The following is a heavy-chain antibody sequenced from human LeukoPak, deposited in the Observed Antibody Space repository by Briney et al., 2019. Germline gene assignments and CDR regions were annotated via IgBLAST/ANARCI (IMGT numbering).Heavy chain of an antibody. CDR1: GGSISSGKYY. CDR2: IYTSGST. V-gene: IGHV4-61*02. J-gene: IGHJ4*02. D-gene: IGHD5-12*01. CDR3: ARDLNGYSGYDHLDY. Sequence: SQTLSLTCTVSGGSISSGKYYWTWIRQPAGKGLEWIGRIYTSGSTNYNPSLKSRVTISIDTSKNQFSLKLSSVTAADTAVYYCARDLNGYSGYDHLDYWGQGTLVTVSS.